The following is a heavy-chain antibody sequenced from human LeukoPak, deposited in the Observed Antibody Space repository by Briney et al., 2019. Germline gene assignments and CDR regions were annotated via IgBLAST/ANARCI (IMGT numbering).Heavy chain of an antibody. J-gene: IGHJ4*02. V-gene: IGHV3-30*04. CDR1: GFTFSSYA. Sequence: GGSLRLSCAASGFTFSSYAMHWVRQAPGKGLDWVAVISYDGSNKYYADSVKGRFTISRDNSKNTLYLQMNSLRAEDTAVYYCARENRDGYISSSFDYWGQGTLVTVSS. CDR3: ARENRDGYISSSFDY. CDR2: ISYDGSNK. D-gene: IGHD5-24*01.